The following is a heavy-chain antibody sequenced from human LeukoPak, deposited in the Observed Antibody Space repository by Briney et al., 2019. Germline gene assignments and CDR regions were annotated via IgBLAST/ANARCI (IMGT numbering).Heavy chain of an antibody. Sequence: GGSLRLSCAASGFTFSSYAMHWVRQAPGKGLEWVAVISYDGSNKYYADSVKGRFTISRDNSKNTLYLQMNSLRAEDTAVYYCARARGSGYYSGYYMDVWGKGTTVTVSS. CDR2: ISYDGSNK. CDR1: GFTFSSYA. V-gene: IGHV3-30*04. J-gene: IGHJ6*03. CDR3: ARARGSGYYSGYYMDV. D-gene: IGHD3-3*01.